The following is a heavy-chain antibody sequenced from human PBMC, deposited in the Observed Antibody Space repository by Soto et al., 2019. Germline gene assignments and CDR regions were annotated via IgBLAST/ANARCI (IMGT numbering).Heavy chain of an antibody. V-gene: IGHV2-5*02. J-gene: IGHJ4*02. CDR3: AHKGPEDGPRAC. CDR1: GFSLSTSGVG. D-gene: IGHD3-10*01. Sequence: QITLKESGPTLVRPTQTLTLTCAFSGFSLSTSGVGVGWIRQPPGKALEWLAVIYWDDSKHYSPSLRSRLTITKDTSKNQVVLTMTNMDPMDTGTYYCAHKGPEDGPRACWGQGTLVTVSS. CDR2: IYWDDSK.